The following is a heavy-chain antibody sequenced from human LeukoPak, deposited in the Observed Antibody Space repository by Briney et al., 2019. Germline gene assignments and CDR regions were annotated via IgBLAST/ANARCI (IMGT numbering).Heavy chain of an antibody. V-gene: IGHV3-21*01. D-gene: IGHD4-17*01. CDR3: ARDRGHDYDDCAIGGAVDY. Sequence: PSETLSLTCTVSGGSISTSSYYWGWVRQAPGKGLEWVSSISSSSSYIYYADSVKGRFTISRDNAKNSLYLQMNSLRAEDTAVYYCARDRGHDYDDCAIGGAVDYWGQGTLVTVSS. J-gene: IGHJ4*02. CDR1: GGSISTSSYY. CDR2: ISSSSSYI.